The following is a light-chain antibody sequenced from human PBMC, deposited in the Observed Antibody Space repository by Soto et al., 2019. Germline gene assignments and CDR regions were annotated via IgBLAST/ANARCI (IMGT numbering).Light chain of an antibody. J-gene: IGKJ1*01. CDR1: QSVSSN. V-gene: IGKV3-15*01. CDR2: GAS. Sequence: EIVMTQSPATLSVSPGERDTLSCRASQSVSSNLAWYQQKPGQAPRLPIYGASTRATGNPARFSGSGSVTEFTLTISSLQSEDFAVYYCQQYNNWPPWTFGPGTKVEIK. CDR3: QQYNNWPPWT.